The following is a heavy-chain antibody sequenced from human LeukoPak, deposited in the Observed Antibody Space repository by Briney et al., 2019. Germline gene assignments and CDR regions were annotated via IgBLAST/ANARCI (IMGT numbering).Heavy chain of an antibody. CDR3: ARAGPPAFDP. CDR2: ISYSGSTT. V-gene: IGHV3-48*03. Sequence: GGSLRLSCAASGFTFTNFEMNWVRQAPGKGLEWVSYISYSGSTTSYAASVKGRFTISRDNAKNSLYLQMNSLRAEDTAVYYCARAGPPAFDPWGQGTLVTVSS. J-gene: IGHJ5*02. CDR1: GFTFTNFE.